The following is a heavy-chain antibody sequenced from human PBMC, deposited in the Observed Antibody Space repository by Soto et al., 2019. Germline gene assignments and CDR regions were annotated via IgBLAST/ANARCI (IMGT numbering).Heavy chain of an antibody. J-gene: IGHJ4*02. D-gene: IGHD3-16*01. Sequence: PGGSLRLSCAASGFTFSSYSMNWVRQAPGKGLEWVSSISSSSSYIYYADSVKGRFTISRDNAKNSLYLQMNSLRAEDTAVYYCARDANGLLALYYDYIWGSYYFDYWGQGTLVTVSS. V-gene: IGHV3-21*01. CDR1: GFTFSSYS. CDR3: ARDANGLLALYYDYIWGSYYFDY. CDR2: ISSSSSYI.